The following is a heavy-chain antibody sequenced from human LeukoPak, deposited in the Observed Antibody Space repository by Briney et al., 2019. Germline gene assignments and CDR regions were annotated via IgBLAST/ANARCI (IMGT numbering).Heavy chain of an antibody. D-gene: IGHD3-22*01. CDR3: ARHAPGPTTGGYYYVLDY. J-gene: IGHJ4*02. CDR2: IYYSGST. V-gene: IGHV4-59*08. Sequence: SETLSLTCTVSGGSISSYYWSWIRQPPGKGLEWIGYIYYSGSTNYNPSLKSRVTISVDTSKNQFSLKLSSVTAVDTAVYYCARHAPGPTTGGYYYVLDYWGQGTLVTVSS. CDR1: GGSISSYY.